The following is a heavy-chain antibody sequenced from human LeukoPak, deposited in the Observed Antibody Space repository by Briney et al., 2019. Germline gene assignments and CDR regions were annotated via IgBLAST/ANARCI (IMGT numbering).Heavy chain of an antibody. V-gene: IGHV3-48*04. Sequence: GGSLRLSCAASGFTFSSCSMNWVRQAPGKGLEWVSYISSSSSTIYYADSVKGRFTISRDNAKNSLYLQMNSLRAEDTAVYYCASGESYGSGSYPFDYWGQGTLVTVSS. CDR1: GFTFSSCS. CDR3: ASGESYGSGSYPFDY. CDR2: ISSSSSTI. J-gene: IGHJ4*02. D-gene: IGHD3-10*01.